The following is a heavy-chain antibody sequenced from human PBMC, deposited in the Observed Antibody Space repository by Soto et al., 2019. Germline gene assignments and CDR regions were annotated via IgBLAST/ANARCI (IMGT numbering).Heavy chain of an antibody. Sequence: SETLSLTCTVSGGSISSGGYYWSWIRQHPGKGMEWIGYIYYSGSTYYNPSLKSRVTISVDTSKNQFSLKLSSVTAADTAVYYFARDRTQYYDILTGTTYYYYGMDVWGQGTTVTVS. CDR3: ARDRTQYYDILTGTTYYYYGMDV. CDR2: IYYSGST. D-gene: IGHD3-9*01. V-gene: IGHV4-31*03. CDR1: GGSISSGGYY. J-gene: IGHJ6*02.